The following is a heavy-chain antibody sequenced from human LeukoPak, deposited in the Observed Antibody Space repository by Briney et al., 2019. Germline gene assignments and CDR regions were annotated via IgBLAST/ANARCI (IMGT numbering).Heavy chain of an antibody. CDR1: GGSISSSGYY. D-gene: IGHD2-15*01. Sequence: KPSETLSLTCTVSGGSISSSGYYWGWIRQPPGKGLDWIGSVYYSGSTYYNPSLKSRVTISVDTSKNQFSLRLSSVTATDTAVYYCARNRGSSSVDYWGQGTLVTVSS. CDR2: VYYSGST. CDR3: ARNRGSSSVDY. J-gene: IGHJ4*02. V-gene: IGHV4-39*01.